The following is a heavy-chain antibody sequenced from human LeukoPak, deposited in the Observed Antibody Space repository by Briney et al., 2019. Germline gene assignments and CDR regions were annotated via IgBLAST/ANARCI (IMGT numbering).Heavy chain of an antibody. V-gene: IGHV4-39*01. Sequence: SETLSLTCTVSGGSISSSSYYWGWIRQPPGKGLEWIGSMYYSGSTYYNPSLKSRVTISVETSKNQFSLKLSSVTAADTALYYCARHSRSGSGGYENAFDIWGQGTMVTVSS. J-gene: IGHJ3*02. D-gene: IGHD5-12*01. CDR3: ARHSRSGSGGYENAFDI. CDR2: MYYSGST. CDR1: GGSISSSSYY.